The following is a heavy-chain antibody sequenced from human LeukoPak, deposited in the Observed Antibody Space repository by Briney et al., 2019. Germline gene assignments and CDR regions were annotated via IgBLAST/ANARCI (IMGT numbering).Heavy chain of an antibody. J-gene: IGHJ5*02. CDR2: TYYKSKWYN. V-gene: IGHV6-1*01. CDR1: ADSVSSNSAA. Sequence: SQTHSLTCAISADSVSSNSAAWNWIRQSPWRGLEWLGRTYYKSKWYNDYAVSVKSRITINPDTSKNQFSLQLNSVTPEDTAVYYCARDMSVYSGSPHRSWFDPWGQGTLVTVSS. CDR3: ARDMSVYSGSPHRSWFDP. D-gene: IGHD5-12*01.